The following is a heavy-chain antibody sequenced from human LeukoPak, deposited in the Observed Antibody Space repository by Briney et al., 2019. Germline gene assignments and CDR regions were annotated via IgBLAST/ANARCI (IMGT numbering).Heavy chain of an antibody. J-gene: IGHJ3*02. CDR2: INHSGST. V-gene: IGHV4-34*01. CDR1: GGSFSGYY. CDR3: ARVYLQLLWSPNDAFDI. Sequence: PSETLSLTCAVYGGSFSGYYWSWIRQPPGKGLEWIGEINHSGSTNYNPSLKSRVTISVDTSKNQFSLKLSSVTAADTAVYYCARVYLQLLWSPNDAFDIWGQGTMVTVSS. D-gene: IGHD3-10*01.